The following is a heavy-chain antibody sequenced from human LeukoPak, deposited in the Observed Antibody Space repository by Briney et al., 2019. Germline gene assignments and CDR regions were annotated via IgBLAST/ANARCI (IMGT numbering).Heavy chain of an antibody. V-gene: IGHV4-34*01. CDR2: INHSGST. J-gene: IGHJ4*02. D-gene: IGHD1-26*01. CDR1: GGSFSGYY. CDR3: ARPRRPSGPFDY. Sequence: SETLSLTCAVYGGSFSGYYWSWIRQPPGKGLEWIGEINHSGSTNYNPSLKSRVTISVDASKNQFSLKLSSVTAADTAVYYCARPRRPSGPFDYWGQGTLVTVSS.